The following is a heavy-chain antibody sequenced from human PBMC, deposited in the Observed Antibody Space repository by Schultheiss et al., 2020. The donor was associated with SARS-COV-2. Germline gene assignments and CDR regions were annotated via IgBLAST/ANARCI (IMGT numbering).Heavy chain of an antibody. D-gene: IGHD2-21*01. Sequence: GGSLRLSCAASGFTFDDYDMHWVRQAPGKGLEWVSYISSSGSTIYYADSVKGRFTISRDNAKNPLYLQMNSLRAEDTAVYYCAKDFRTGGDNDFDYWGQGTLVTVSS. CDR3: AKDFRTGGDNDFDY. CDR1: GFTFDDYD. J-gene: IGHJ4*02. CDR2: ISSSGSTI. V-gene: IGHV3-11*01.